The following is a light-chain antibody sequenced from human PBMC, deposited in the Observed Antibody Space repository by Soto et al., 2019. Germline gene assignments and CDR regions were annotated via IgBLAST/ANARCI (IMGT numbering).Light chain of an antibody. CDR2: GAS. Sequence: EILLTQSPGTLALSPGERVTLSCRASQGVGNNYLAWYQQKPGQAPRLLVHGASNRATGIPDRFSGSGSETDFTLTISRLEPEDFAVYYCQQYATSPLTFGQGTKVDIK. CDR1: QGVGNNY. V-gene: IGKV3-20*01. J-gene: IGKJ1*01. CDR3: QQYATSPLT.